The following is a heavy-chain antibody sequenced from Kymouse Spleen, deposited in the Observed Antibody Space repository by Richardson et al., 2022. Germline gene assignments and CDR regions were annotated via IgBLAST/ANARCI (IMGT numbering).Heavy chain of an antibody. CDR1: GFTFDDYA. CDR3: AKDGLERRYYYYGMDV. J-gene: IGHJ6*02. Sequence: EVQLVESGGGLVQPGRSLRLSCAASGFTFDDYAMHWVRQAPGKGLEWVSGISWNSGSIGYADSVKGRFTISRDNAKNSLYLQMNSLRAEDTALYYCAKDGLERRYYYYGMDVWGQGTTVTVSS. V-gene: IGHV3-9*01. CDR2: ISWNSGSI. D-gene: IGHD1-1*01,IGHD1-20*01.